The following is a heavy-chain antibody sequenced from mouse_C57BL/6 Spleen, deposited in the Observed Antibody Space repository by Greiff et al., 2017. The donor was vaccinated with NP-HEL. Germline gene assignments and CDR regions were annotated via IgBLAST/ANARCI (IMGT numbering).Heavy chain of an antibody. Sequence: VKLQQPGTELVKPGASVKLSCKASGYTFTSYWMHWVKQRPGQGLEWIGNINPSNGGTNYNEKFKSKATLTVDKSSSTAYMQLSSLTSEDSAVYYCARSKGVYDPFAYWGQGTLVTVSA. D-gene: IGHD2-12*01. CDR3: ARSKGVYDPFAY. V-gene: IGHV1-53*01. J-gene: IGHJ3*01. CDR1: GYTFTSYW. CDR2: INPSNGGT.